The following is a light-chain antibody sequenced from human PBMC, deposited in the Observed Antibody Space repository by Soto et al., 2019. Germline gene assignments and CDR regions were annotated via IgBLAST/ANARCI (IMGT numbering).Light chain of an antibody. CDR1: ESIESRY. Sequence: EIVLTQSPATLSLSPGERVTLSCRASESIESRYLAWYQQRPDQAPRLLIYGTSSRATGIPDRFSGSGSGTDFSLTISRLEPEDFAVYYCQQFGSSPGFTFGPGTKVDIK. CDR2: GTS. CDR3: QQFGSSPGFT. V-gene: IGKV3-20*01. J-gene: IGKJ3*01.